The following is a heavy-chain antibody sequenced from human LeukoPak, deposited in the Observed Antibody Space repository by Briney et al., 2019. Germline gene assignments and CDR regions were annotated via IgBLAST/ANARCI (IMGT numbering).Heavy chain of an antibody. J-gene: IGHJ4*02. CDR1: GFTFSSYW. D-gene: IGHD6-6*01. Sequence: GGSLRLSCAASGFTFSSYWMHWVRQAPGKRLVWVSRINTDGSSTSYADSVKGRFTISRDNAKNTLYLQMNSLRAEDTAVYYCARSLEYSSSNDYWGQGTLVTVSS. V-gene: IGHV3-74*01. CDR3: ARSLEYSSSNDY. CDR2: INTDGSST.